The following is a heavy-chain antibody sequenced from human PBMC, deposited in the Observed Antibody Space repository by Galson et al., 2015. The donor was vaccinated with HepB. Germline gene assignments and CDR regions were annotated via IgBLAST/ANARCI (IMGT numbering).Heavy chain of an antibody. V-gene: IGHV1-46*01. J-gene: IGHJ6*02. Sequence: SVKVSCKASGYTFTSYYMHWVRQAPGQGLEWMGIINPSGSSTTYAQKFQGRVTMTGDTSTSTVYMEVSSLRSEDTAVYYCARPLYSSGWYSGYYYGMDVWGQGTTVTVSS. CDR1: GYTFTSYY. D-gene: IGHD6-19*01. CDR2: INPSGSST. CDR3: ARPLYSSGWYSGYYYGMDV.